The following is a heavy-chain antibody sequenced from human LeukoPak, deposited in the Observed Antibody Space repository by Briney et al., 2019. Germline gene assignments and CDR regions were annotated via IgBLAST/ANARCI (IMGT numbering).Heavy chain of an antibody. D-gene: IGHD3-16*02. Sequence: GGSLRLSCAASGFTFSSYEMNWVRQAPGKGLEWVSYISSSGSTIYYADSVKGRFTISRDNAKNSLYLQMNSLRAEDTAVYYCARDRGITFGGVIVIQTRDAFDIWGQGTMVTVSS. CDR1: GFTFSSYE. V-gene: IGHV3-48*03. J-gene: IGHJ3*02. CDR2: ISSSGSTI. CDR3: ARDRGITFGGVIVIQTRDAFDI.